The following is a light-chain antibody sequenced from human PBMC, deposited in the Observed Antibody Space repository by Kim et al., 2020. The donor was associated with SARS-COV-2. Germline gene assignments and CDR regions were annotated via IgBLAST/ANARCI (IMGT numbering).Light chain of an antibody. V-gene: IGKV3-20*01. CDR2: GAS. Sequence: EIVLTQSPGTLSLSPGERATLSCRASQSVSSSYLAWYQQKPGQAPRLLIYGASSRATGIPDRFRGSGSGTDFTLTISRLEPEDFAFYYCQQYGSSPRTFGQGTKVDIK. CDR1: QSVSSSY. J-gene: IGKJ1*01. CDR3: QQYGSSPRT.